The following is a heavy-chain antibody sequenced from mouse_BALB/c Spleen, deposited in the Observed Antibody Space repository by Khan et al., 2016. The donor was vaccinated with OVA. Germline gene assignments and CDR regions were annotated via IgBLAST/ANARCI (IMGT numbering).Heavy chain of an antibody. CDR2: VDPFSGGT. J-gene: IGHJ3*01. CDR3: TRHGYVAWFTY. Sequence: EVELVESGPELMKPGASVKISCKASGYSFTSYYLHWVMQSHGESLEWIGYVDPFSGGTTYNQKFKGKATLTVVKSSSTAYMHLSNLTSEDSAVYYCTRHGYVAWFTYWGQGTLVTVSA. V-gene: IGHV1S135*01. D-gene: IGHD2-2*01. CDR1: GYSFTSYY.